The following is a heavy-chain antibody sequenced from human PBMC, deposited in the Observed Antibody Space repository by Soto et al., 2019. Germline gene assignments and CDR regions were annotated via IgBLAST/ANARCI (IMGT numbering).Heavy chain of an antibody. V-gene: IGHV1-69*12. CDR1: GGNFNNYG. Sequence: QVQLVQSGTEARKPGSSVKVSCETSGGNFNNYGFNWVRQVPGQRLEWMGGIIPMFGIVKVGQIFQPRVAITADRSTGKPYIELTRLRPENSAGDFCAGEGGGSGLQSWGQGTLVIVSS. D-gene: IGHD3-9*01. CDR3: AGEGGGSGLQS. J-gene: IGHJ5*02. CDR2: IIPMFGIV.